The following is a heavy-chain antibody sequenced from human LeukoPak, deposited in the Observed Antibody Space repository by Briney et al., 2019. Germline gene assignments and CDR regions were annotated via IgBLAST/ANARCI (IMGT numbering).Heavy chain of an antibody. D-gene: IGHD2-2*01. J-gene: IGHJ6*03. CDR3: ARDYFNCSSTSCQSYYYYYYMDV. CDR2: INSDGSST. CDR1: GFTFSSYW. V-gene: IGHV3-74*01. Sequence: PGGSLRLPCAASGFTFSSYWMHWVRQAPGKGLVWVSRINSDGSSTSYADSVKGRFTISRDNAKNTLYLQMNSLRAEDTAVYYCARDYFNCSSTSCQSYYYYYYMDVWGKGTTVTVSS.